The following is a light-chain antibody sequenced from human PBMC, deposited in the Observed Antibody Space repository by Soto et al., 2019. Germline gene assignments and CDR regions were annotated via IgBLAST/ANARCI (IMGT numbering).Light chain of an antibody. CDR3: SSSTTSNTLV. V-gene: IGLV2-14*01. CDR2: EVS. Sequence: QSALTQPASVSGSPGQSITISCTGTSSDVGAYTYVSWYQQHPGKAPKLMIFEVSDRPSGVSNRFSGSKSGNTASLTISGLQAEDEADYYSSSSTTSNTLVFGGGTKLTVL. J-gene: IGLJ2*01. CDR1: SSDVGAYTY.